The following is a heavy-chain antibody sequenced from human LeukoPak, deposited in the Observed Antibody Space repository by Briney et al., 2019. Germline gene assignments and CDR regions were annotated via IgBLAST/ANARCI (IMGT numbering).Heavy chain of an antibody. CDR2: IRYDGSNK. CDR3: AKGPRAIVVVPAAFLFDY. V-gene: IGHV3-30*02. CDR1: GFTFSSYG. D-gene: IGHD2-2*01. J-gene: IGHJ4*02. Sequence: PGGSLRLSCAASGFTFSSYGMHWVRQAPGKGLEWVAFIRYDGSNKYYADSVKGRFTISRDNSKNTLYLQMNSLRAEDTAVYYCAKGPRAIVVVPAAFLFDYWGQGTLVTVSS.